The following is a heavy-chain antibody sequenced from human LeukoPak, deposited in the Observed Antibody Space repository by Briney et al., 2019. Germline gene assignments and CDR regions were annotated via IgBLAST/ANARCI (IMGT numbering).Heavy chain of an antibody. CDR2: ITSSGDVT. J-gene: IGHJ4*02. D-gene: IGHD1-7*01. CDR1: GFTFNNYD. V-gene: IGHV3-23*01. Sequence: GGSLRLSCVVSGFTFNNYDMTWIRQAPGKGLEWVSSITSSGDVTFYSDSVKGRFTISRDNSQNSLYLQMNSLRAEDTAIYFCAKYRGMTGTSELDYWGQGTLVTVSS. CDR3: AKYRGMTGTSELDY.